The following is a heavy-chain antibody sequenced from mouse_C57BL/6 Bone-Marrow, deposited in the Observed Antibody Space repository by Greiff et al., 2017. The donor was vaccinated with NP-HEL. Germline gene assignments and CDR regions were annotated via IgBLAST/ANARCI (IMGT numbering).Heavy chain of an antibody. D-gene: IGHD1-1*02. Sequence: QVQLQQPGAELVMPGASVKLSCKASGYTFTSYWMHWVKQRPGQGLEWIGEIDPSDSYTNYNQKFKGKSTLTVDKSSSTAYMQVSSLTSEDSAVYYCASGGFDYFDYRGQGTTLTVSS. V-gene: IGHV1-69*01. CDR1: GYTFTSYW. CDR2: IDPSDSYT. CDR3: ASGGFDYFDY. J-gene: IGHJ2*01.